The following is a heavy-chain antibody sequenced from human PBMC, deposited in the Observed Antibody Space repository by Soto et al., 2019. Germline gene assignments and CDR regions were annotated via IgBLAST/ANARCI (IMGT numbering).Heavy chain of an antibody. V-gene: IGHV3-9*01. CDR2: ISWNSGSI. CDR3: AKDIHSGWSQPIDY. Sequence: EVQLVESGGGLVQPGRSLRLSCAASGFTFDDYAMHWVRQAPGKGLEWVSGISWNSGSIGYADSEKGRFTISRDNAKNSLYLQMNSLRAEDTALYYCAKDIHSGWSQPIDYWGQGTLVTVSS. CDR1: GFTFDDYA. J-gene: IGHJ4*02. D-gene: IGHD6-19*01.